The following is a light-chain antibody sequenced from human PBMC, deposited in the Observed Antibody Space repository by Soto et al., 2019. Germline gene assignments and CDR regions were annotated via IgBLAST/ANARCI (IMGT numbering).Light chain of an antibody. V-gene: IGKV3-11*01. CDR2: DAS. J-gene: IGKJ1*01. Sequence: IGFADSPTTLALSPGGRGTPSCRCSQSVSSYLACYQQKPGQPPSLLLYDASTRATGIPARFSGSGSGTAFTLPISSLEHADFAVYYCQQRCDCLPWTFGQGTKVDIK. CDR1: QSVSSY. CDR3: QQRCDCLPWT.